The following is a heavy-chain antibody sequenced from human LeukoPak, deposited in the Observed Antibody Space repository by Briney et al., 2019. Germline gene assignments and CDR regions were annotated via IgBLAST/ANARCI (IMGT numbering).Heavy chain of an antibody. CDR3: ARLGGYDSSGYNYYYYYMDV. V-gene: IGHV5-51*01. J-gene: IGHJ6*03. Sequence: GESLKISCKGPGYSFTSYWIGWVRQMPGKGLEWMGIIYPGDSDTRYSPSFQGQVTISADKSISTAYLQWSSLKASDTAMYYCARLGGYDSSGYNYYYYYMDVWGKGTTVTVSS. CDR2: IYPGDSDT. CDR1: GYSFTSYW. D-gene: IGHD3-22*01.